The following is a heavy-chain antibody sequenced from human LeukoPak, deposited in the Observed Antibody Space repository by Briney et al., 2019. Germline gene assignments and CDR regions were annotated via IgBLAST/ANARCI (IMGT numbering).Heavy chain of an antibody. Sequence: GASVKVSCKASGYTFTSYGISWVRQAPGQGLEWMGWISAYNGNTNYAQKLQGRVTMTTDTSTSTAYMELRSLRSDDTAVYYCARDHGGGSYQHGFDYWGQGTLVTVSS. V-gene: IGHV1-18*01. CDR2: ISAYNGNT. CDR1: GYTFTSYG. D-gene: IGHD1-26*01. J-gene: IGHJ4*02. CDR3: ARDHGGGSYQHGFDY.